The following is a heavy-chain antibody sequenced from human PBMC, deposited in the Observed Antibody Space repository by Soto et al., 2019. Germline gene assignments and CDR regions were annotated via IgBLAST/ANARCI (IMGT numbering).Heavy chain of an antibody. V-gene: IGHV1-8*01. CDR3: ARGRGGGFKGARQPVYYFDY. CDR1: GYTFTSYD. Sequence: ASVKVSCKASGYTFTSYDINWVRQATGQGLEWMGWMNPNSGNTGYAQKFQGRVTMTRNTSISTAYMELSSLRSEDTAVYYCARGRGGGFKGARQPVYYFDYWGQGTLVTVPQ. D-gene: IGHD2-15*01. CDR2: MNPNSGNT. J-gene: IGHJ4*02.